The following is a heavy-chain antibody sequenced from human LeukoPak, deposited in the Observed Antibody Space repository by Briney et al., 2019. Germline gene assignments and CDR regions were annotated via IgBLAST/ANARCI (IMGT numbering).Heavy chain of an antibody. CDR2: IYYSVHS. CDR3: ARRRQVSSYSPYAFDM. V-gene: IGHV4-59*08. Sequence: SETLSLTCTVSGASITTYQWSWIRQPPGKGLEWMGNIYYSVHSNYNPSLKSRVTISVDMSKSHFSLNLSSVTAADTAVYYCARRRQVSSYSPYAFDMWGQGTMVTVSS. CDR1: GASITTYQ. D-gene: IGHD6-6*01. J-gene: IGHJ3*02.